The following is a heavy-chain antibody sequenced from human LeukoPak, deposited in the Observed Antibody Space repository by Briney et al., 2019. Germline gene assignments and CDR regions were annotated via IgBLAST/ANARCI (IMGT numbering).Heavy chain of an antibody. J-gene: IGHJ4*02. Sequence: PSETLSLTCTVSGGSISSYYWSWIRQPPGKGLEWIGYIYYSGSTNYNPSLKSRVTISVDTSKNQFSLKLSSVTAADTAVYYCARSYPTYYDSSGYYYLGYWGQGTLATVSS. CDR1: GGSISSYY. CDR3: ARSYPTYYDSSGYYYLGY. CDR2: IYYSGST. D-gene: IGHD3-22*01. V-gene: IGHV4-59*08.